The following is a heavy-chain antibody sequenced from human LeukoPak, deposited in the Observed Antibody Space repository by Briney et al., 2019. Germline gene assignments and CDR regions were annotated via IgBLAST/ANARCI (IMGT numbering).Heavy chain of an antibody. J-gene: IGHJ5*02. CDR3: VRDGYYGSGSPGWFGP. CDR2: VFHRGTT. Sequence: YPSETLSLTCTVSGYSINSAFYWGWIRVPPGKGLEWIGSVFHRGTTYYNSSLKSRVNISIDTSKNQFSLKLNSLTAEDTAMYYCVRDGYYGSGSPGWFGPWGPGTLVIVSA. CDR1: GYSINSAFY. D-gene: IGHD3-10*01. V-gene: IGHV4-38-2*02.